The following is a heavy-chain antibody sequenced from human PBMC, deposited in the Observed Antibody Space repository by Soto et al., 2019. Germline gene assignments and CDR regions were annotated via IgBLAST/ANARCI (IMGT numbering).Heavy chain of an antibody. CDR2: VSPPFRTS. CDR3: ARVLYYGSGSYSPYGMDV. J-gene: IGHJ6*02. Sequence: QVQLVQSGAEVKKPGSSVKVSCKTSGVSFNNNGIGWVRRAPGHGLEWMGGVSPPFRTSNYARKFQGRISITEDASTGTVNMELSSLTSEDTAQYYCARVLYYGSGSYSPYGMDVWGQGTTVTVSS. D-gene: IGHD3-10*01. CDR1: GVSFNNNG. V-gene: IGHV1-69*01.